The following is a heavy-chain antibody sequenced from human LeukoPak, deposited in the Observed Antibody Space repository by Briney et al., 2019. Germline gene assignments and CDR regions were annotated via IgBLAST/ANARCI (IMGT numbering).Heavy chain of an antibody. Sequence: ASETLPLTCTVSGGSISSYYWSWIRQPPGKGLEWIGYIYYSGSTNYNPSLKSRVTISVDTSKNQFSLKLSSVTAADTAVYYCARVRGSTLAGTDYFDYWGQGTLVTVSS. CDR1: GGSISSYY. J-gene: IGHJ4*02. CDR3: ARVRGSTLAGTDYFDY. V-gene: IGHV4-59*01. D-gene: IGHD6-13*01. CDR2: IYYSGST.